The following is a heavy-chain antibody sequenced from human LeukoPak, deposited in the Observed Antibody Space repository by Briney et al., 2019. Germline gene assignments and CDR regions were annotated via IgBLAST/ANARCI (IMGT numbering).Heavy chain of an antibody. D-gene: IGHD2-15*01. Sequence: GGSLRLSCAASGFTFSSYWIHWVRQAPGKGLEWVSLIYSGGSTYYADSVKGRFTISRDNSKNTLYLQMNSLRAEDTAVYYCARPARAHSAEAARFDYWGQGTLVTVSS. CDR1: GFTFSSYW. J-gene: IGHJ4*02. CDR2: IYSGGST. CDR3: ARPARAHSAEAARFDY. V-gene: IGHV3-66*04.